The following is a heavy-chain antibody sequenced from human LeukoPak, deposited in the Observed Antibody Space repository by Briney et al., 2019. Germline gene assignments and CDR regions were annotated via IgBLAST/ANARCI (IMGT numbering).Heavy chain of an antibody. Sequence: GGSLRLSCAASGFTFNNFAMNWVRQAPGKGLEWVSAISGSVDNTYYADSVRGRFTISRDSSKNTLYLQMSSLRAEDTAVYFCAEGRGKVVTPFDFWGQGTLVTVSS. CDR3: AEGRGKVVTPFDF. CDR1: GFTFNNFA. J-gene: IGHJ4*02. V-gene: IGHV3-23*01. D-gene: IGHD4-23*01. CDR2: ISGSVDNT.